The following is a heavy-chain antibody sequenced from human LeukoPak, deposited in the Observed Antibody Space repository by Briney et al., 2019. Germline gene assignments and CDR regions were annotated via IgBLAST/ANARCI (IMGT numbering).Heavy chain of an antibody. D-gene: IGHD3-3*01. CDR3: ARALYDFWSGYPYYFDY. CDR2: INSDGSST. J-gene: IGHJ4*02. V-gene: IGHV3-74*01. CDR1: GFTFSSYW. Sequence: GGSLRLSCAASGFTFSSYWMHWVRQAPGKGLVWVSRINSDGSSTSYADSVKGRFTISRDNAKNSLYLQMNSLRAEDTAVYYCARALYDFWSGYPYYFDYWGQGTLVTVSS.